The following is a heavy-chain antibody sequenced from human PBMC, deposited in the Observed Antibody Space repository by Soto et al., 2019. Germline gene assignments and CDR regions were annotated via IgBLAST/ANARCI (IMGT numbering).Heavy chain of an antibody. CDR1: GFTFSNYN. D-gene: IGHD1-1*01. CDR2: ISSSSSYT. CDR3: ARGNPLSGGHGTDV. Sequence: PGGSLRLSCAASGFTFSNYNMNWVRQAPGKGLEWVSCISSSSSYTYHADSVKGRFTISRDNAKNSLYLQMNSLRAEDTAVYYCARGNPLSGGHGTDVWGQGTTVTVSS. V-gene: IGHV3-21*01. J-gene: IGHJ6*02.